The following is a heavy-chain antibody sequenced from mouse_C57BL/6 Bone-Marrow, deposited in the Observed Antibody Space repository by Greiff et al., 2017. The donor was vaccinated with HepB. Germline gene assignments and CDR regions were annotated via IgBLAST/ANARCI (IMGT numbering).Heavy chain of an antibody. Sequence: QVQLQQSGAELARPGASVKLSCKASGYTFTSYGISWVKQRTGQGLEWIGEIYPRSGNTYYNEKFKGKATLTADKSSSTAYMELRSLTSEDSAVYFCARYGYGSSSFAYWGQGTLVTVSA. CDR3: ARYGYGSSSFAY. J-gene: IGHJ3*01. CDR1: GYTFTSYG. CDR2: IYPRSGNT. V-gene: IGHV1-81*01. D-gene: IGHD1-1*01.